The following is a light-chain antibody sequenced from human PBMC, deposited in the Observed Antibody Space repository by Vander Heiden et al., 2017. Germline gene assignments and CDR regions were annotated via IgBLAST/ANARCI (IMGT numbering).Light chain of an antibody. J-gene: IGKJ1*01. CDR3: RQALKPPRT. CDR2: LGA. Sequence: IVITQSPLALPVTPGEPASIACRSSQSLLYSNGYNYLDWYVQKPGQSPQLLIYLGATLASGLPDRLSCSGSGSDFTLEISRVEAADVGVYYCRQALKPPRTSGQGTKVEIK. CDR1: QSLLYSNGYNY. V-gene: IGKV2-28*01.